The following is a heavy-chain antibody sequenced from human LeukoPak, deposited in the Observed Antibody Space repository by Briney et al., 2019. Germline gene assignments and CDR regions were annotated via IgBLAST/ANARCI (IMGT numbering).Heavy chain of an antibody. CDR3: AKVGNYDSSGYYYVPPDY. CDR2: INQDGSEK. V-gene: IGHV3-7*01. J-gene: IGHJ4*02. CDR1: EFIFSSYW. Sequence: PGGSLRLSCTASEFIFSSYWMNWVRQAPGKGLEWVANINQDGSEKYYVDSVKGRFTISRDNTKNSLYLQMNSLRAEDTAVYYCAKVGNYDSSGYYYVPPDYWGQGTLVTVSS. D-gene: IGHD3-22*01.